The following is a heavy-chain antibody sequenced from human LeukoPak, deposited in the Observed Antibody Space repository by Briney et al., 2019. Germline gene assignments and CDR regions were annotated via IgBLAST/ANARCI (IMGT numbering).Heavy chain of an antibody. V-gene: IGHV1-69*05. J-gene: IGHJ4*02. CDR3: ARATVSGWSFDY. D-gene: IGHD6-19*01. Sequence: ASVKVSCKASGGTFSSYAISWVRQAPGQGLEWMGRIIPIFGTANYAQKFQGRVTITTDESTSTAYMELSSLRSEDTAVYYCARATVSGWSFDYWGQGTLVIVSS. CDR1: GGTFSSYA. CDR2: IIPIFGTA.